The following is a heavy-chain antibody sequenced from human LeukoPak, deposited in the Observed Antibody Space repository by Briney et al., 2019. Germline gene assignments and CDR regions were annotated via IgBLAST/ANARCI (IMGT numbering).Heavy chain of an antibody. D-gene: IGHD3-22*01. Sequence: PGGSLRLSCAASGFTFSSYSMNWVRQAPGKGLEWVSYISSSGSTIYYADSVKGRFTISRDNAKNSLYLQMNSLRAEDTAVYYCARELGGDYDSGGFDYWGQGTLVTVSS. J-gene: IGHJ4*02. CDR2: ISSSGSTI. V-gene: IGHV3-48*04. CDR1: GFTFSSYS. CDR3: ARELGGDYDSGGFDY.